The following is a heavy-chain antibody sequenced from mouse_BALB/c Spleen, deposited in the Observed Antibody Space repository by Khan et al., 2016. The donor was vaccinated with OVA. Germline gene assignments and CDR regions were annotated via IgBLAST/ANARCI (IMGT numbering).Heavy chain of an antibody. CDR1: GYIFTNYW. V-gene: IGHV1-5*01. CDR2: IFPGNSDT. Sequence: VQLQQSGTVLARPGASVKMSCKASGYIFTNYWMHWVKQRPGQGLEWIGGIFPGNSDTSYNQTFKGKAKLTAVTSASTAYMELSSLTNEDSAVYYCTRAGYGAFAYWGQGTLVTVSA. CDR3: TRAGYGAFAY. J-gene: IGHJ3*01. D-gene: IGHD1-1*01.